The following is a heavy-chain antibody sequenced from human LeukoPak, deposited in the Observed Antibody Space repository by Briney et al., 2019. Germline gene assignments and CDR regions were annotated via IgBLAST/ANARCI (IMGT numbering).Heavy chain of an antibody. CDR2: MNPNSGNT. V-gene: IGHV1-8*03. J-gene: IGHJ4*02. CDR1: GYTFTSYD. Sequence: GASVKVSCKASGYTFTSYDINWVRQATGQGLEWMGWMNPNSGNTGYAQKFQGRVTITTDESTSTAYMELSSLRSEDTAVYYCARSETGERGADYWGQGTLVTVSS. D-gene: IGHD3-16*01. CDR3: ARSETGERGADY.